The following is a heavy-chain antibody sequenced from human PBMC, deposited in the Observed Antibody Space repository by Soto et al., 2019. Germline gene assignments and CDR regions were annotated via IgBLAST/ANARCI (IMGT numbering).Heavy chain of an antibody. J-gene: IGHJ4*02. CDR3: TRLAEWELQEDY. V-gene: IGHV3-73*02. CDR1: GFTFSGSP. CDR2: IRGKADSYAT. D-gene: IGHD1-26*01. Sequence: EVQLVESGGGLVQPGGYLKLSCAASGFTFSGSPMHWVRQASGKGLEWVGRIRGKADSYATAYAASVKGRVTISSDDSKNTAYLQMNSLKTEDQAVYYCTRLAEWELQEDYWCQGTLVTVS.